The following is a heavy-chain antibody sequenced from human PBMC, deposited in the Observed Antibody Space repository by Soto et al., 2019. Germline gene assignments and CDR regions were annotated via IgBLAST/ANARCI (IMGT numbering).Heavy chain of an antibody. D-gene: IGHD2-2*01. Sequence: PGGSLRLSCASSGFTVSSNYMSWVRQSPGKGLEGGSVIYSGGSTYYADSVKGRFTISRHNTKNTLYLQMNSLRAEDTAVYYCARVLSRDYMAVWGKGTTVTVSS. CDR1: GFTVSSNY. V-gene: IGHV3-53*04. CDR3: ARVLSRDYMAV. J-gene: IGHJ6*03. CDR2: IYSGGST.